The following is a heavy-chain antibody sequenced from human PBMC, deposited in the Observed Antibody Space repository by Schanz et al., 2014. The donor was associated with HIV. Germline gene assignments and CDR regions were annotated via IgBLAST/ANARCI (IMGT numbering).Heavy chain of an antibody. Sequence: QVQLVQSGAEVKKPGSSVKVSCKASGGTFMTYAISWVRQATGQGLEWMGWMNPNSGNTGYAQKFQGRVTMTRNTSITTAYMELSSLRSEDTAVYFCARAAQVDIGATKTSYNYGMDVWGQGTTVTVSS. CDR1: GGTFMTYA. V-gene: IGHV1-8*02. D-gene: IGHD5-12*01. J-gene: IGHJ6*02. CDR2: MNPNSGNT. CDR3: ARAAQVDIGATKTSYNYGMDV.